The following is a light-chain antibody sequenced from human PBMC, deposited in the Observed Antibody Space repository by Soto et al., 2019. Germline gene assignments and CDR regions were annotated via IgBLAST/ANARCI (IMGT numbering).Light chain of an antibody. Sequence: IQLTQSPSSLSASVGDRVTITCRASHGISSYLAWYQQKPGKAPKLLIYAASTLQSGVPSRFSGSGSGTDFTLTISSLQPEDVATYYCQKYNSAPWTFGQGTKVDI. J-gene: IGKJ1*01. CDR1: HGISSY. V-gene: IGKV1-9*01. CDR2: AAS. CDR3: QKYNSAPWT.